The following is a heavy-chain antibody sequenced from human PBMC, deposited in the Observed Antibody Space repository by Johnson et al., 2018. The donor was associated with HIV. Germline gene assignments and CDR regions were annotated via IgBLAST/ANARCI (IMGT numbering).Heavy chain of an antibody. CDR2: ISYDGSNK. J-gene: IGHJ3*02. Sequence: QMQLVESGGGVVQPGRSLRLSCAASGFTFSSYAMHWVRQAPGKGLEWVAVISYDGSNKNYADSVKGRFAFSRDNSKNTLYLQMNSLRAEDTAVYYCARADWGYDSSAFDAFDIWGQGTMVTVSS. CDR3: ARADWGYDSSAFDAFDI. V-gene: IGHV3-30*09. CDR1: GFTFSSYA. D-gene: IGHD3-22*01.